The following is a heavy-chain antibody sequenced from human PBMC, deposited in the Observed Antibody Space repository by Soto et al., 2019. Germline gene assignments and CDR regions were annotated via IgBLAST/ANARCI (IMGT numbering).Heavy chain of an antibody. Sequence: TVSGGSISSYYWSWIRQPPGEGLEWIGYIYYSGSTNYNPSLKSRVTISVDTSKNQFSLKLSSVTAADTAVYYCARYRRMHYDFWSGSSQPFDYWGQGTLVTVSS. D-gene: IGHD3-3*01. J-gene: IGHJ4*02. V-gene: IGHV4-59*01. CDR1: GGSISSYY. CDR3: ARYRRMHYDFWSGSSQPFDY. CDR2: IYYSGST.